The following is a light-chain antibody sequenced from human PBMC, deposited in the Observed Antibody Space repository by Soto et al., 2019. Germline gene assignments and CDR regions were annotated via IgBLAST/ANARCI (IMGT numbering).Light chain of an antibody. CDR3: LQYNRYRT. J-gene: IGKJ1*01. V-gene: IGKV1-5*01. CDR1: QSISRW. Sequence: DIQMTQSPSTLSASVGDRVTITCRASQSISRWLAWYQQRPGEAPKLLIHGASSLESGVPSRFSGGGSGTEFTLTISRLQPDDFATYYCLQYNRYRTFGQGTKVDIK. CDR2: GAS.